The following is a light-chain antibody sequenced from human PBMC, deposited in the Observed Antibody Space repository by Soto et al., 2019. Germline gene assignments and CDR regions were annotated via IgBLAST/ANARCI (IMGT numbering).Light chain of an antibody. V-gene: IGLV3-1*01. CDR1: KLGHKF. J-gene: IGLJ2*01. Sequence: SYELTQPPSVSVSPGQTASIACSGDKLGHKFACWYQQKPGQSPVLVIYQNNRRSSGTPERFSASNSGNTVTLTINDTQPMDEADYYCQAWDSGAVIFGGGTKVTVL. CDR2: QNN. CDR3: QAWDSGAVI.